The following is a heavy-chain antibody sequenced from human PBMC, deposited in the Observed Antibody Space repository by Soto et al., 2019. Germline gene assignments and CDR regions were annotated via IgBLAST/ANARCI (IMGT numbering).Heavy chain of an antibody. Sequence: PGGSLRLSCAASGFTFSSYAMHWVRQAPGKGLEWVAVISYDGSNKYYADSVKGRFTISRDNSKNTLYLQMNSLRAEDTAVYYCASNWQQLVIDPWGQGTLVTVSS. CDR1: GFTFSSYA. J-gene: IGHJ5*02. CDR2: ISYDGSNK. V-gene: IGHV3-30-3*01. CDR3: ASNWQQLVIDP. D-gene: IGHD6-13*01.